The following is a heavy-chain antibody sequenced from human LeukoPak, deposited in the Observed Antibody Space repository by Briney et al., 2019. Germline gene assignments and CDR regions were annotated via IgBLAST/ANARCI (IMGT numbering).Heavy chain of an antibody. CDR2: IYWDDDK. Sequence: SGPTLVKPTQTLTLTCTFSGFSLSTSGVGVGWIRQPPGKALEWLALIYWDDDKRYSPSLKSRLTITKDTSKNQVVLTMTNMDPVDTATYYCAHRPEVDIVATMDATETVSLYNWFDPWGQGTLVTVSS. CDR3: AHRPEVDIVATMDATETVSLYNWFDP. CDR1: GFSLSTSGVG. V-gene: IGHV2-5*02. J-gene: IGHJ5*02. D-gene: IGHD5-12*01.